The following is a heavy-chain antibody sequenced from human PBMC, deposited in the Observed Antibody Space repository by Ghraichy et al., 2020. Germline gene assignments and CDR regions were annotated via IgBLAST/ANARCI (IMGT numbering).Heavy chain of an antibody. J-gene: IGHJ5*02. D-gene: IGHD6-13*01. V-gene: IGHV3-33*01. CDR3: ARGQGYSSSWYGENWFDP. CDR2: IWYDGSNK. CDR1: GFTFSSYG. Sequence: GGSLRLSCAASGFTFSSYGMHWVRQAPGKGLEWVAVIWYDGSNKYYADSVKGRFTISRDNSKNTLYLQMNSLRAEDTAVYYCARGQGYSSSWYGENWFDPWGQGTLVTVSS.